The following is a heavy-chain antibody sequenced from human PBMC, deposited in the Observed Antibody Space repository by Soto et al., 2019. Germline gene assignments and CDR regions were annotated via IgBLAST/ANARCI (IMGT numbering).Heavy chain of an antibody. D-gene: IGHD3-22*01. V-gene: IGHV3-48*03. J-gene: IGHJ6*02. Sequence: VKVRFTISRDNAKNSLFLQMNSLRAEDTGVYYCARDRITMIVENYYGMDVWGQGTTVTVSS. CDR3: ARDRITMIVENYYGMDV.